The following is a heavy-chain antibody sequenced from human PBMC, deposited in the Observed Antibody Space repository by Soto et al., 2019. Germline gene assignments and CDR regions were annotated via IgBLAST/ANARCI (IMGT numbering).Heavy chain of an antibody. J-gene: IGHJ6*02. Sequence: GGSLRLSCAASGFTFSSYGMHWVRQTPAKGLEWVAVISYDGYNKYYADSVKGRFTISRDNSKNTLYLQMNGLRAEDTAVYYCAKSYYYDSSGSIMDVWGQGPTVTVS. CDR3: AKSYYYDSSGSIMDV. V-gene: IGHV3-30*18. CDR2: ISYDGYNK. D-gene: IGHD3-22*01. CDR1: GFTFSSYG.